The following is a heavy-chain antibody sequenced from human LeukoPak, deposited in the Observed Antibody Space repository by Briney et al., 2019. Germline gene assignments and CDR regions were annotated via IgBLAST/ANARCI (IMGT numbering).Heavy chain of an antibody. V-gene: IGHV3-9*01. CDR1: GFRFEDYA. D-gene: IGHD3-10*01. J-gene: IGHJ4*02. CDR2: ISWNSGTI. Sequence: GGSLRLSCAASGFRFEDYAMHWVRQAPGKGLEWVSSISWNSGTIGYADSVKGRFTISRDNAKNSLSLQMSSLRTEDTAFYYCAKHSTSKYYDSETYLEFSDYWGQGTQVTVSS. CDR3: AKHSTSKYYDSETYLEFSDY.